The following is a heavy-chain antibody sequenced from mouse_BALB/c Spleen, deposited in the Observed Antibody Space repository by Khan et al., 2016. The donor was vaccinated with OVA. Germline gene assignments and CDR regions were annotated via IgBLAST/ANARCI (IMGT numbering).Heavy chain of an antibody. Sequence: DLVKPGASVKLSCKASGYTFTSYWINWIKQRPGQGLEWIGRIAPGSGSTSYHEMFTDKTTLTVVTSSSTAYIQLISLSSEDSAVYFCARSNYYGRGLYAMDYWGQGTSVAVSS. CDR2: IAPGSGST. D-gene: IGHD1-1*01. J-gene: IGHJ4*01. CDR1: GYTFTSYW. V-gene: IGHV1S41*01. CDR3: ARSNYYGRGLYAMDY.